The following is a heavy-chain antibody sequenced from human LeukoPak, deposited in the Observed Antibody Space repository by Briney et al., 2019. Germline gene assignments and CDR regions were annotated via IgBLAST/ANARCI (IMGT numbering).Heavy chain of an antibody. D-gene: IGHD2-2*01. J-gene: IGHJ4*02. CDR3: ARGGCSSTSCFYYFDY. Sequence: SETLSLTCAVYGGSFSGYYWSWIRKPPGKGLEWIGEINHSGSTNYNPSLKSRVTISVDMSKNQFSLKLSSVTAADTAVYYCARGGCSSTSCFYYFDYWGQGTLVTVSS. V-gene: IGHV4-34*01. CDR2: INHSGST. CDR1: GGSFSGYY.